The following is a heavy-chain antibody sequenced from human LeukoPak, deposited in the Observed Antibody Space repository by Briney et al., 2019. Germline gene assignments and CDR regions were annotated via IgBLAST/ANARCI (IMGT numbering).Heavy chain of an antibody. D-gene: IGHD6-19*01. CDR1: GFTVSSNY. V-gene: IGHV3-23*01. CDR3: AKQPYSSGWYEDY. CDR2: ISGSGGSI. J-gene: IGHJ4*02. Sequence: PGGSLRLSCAASGFTVSSNYMSWVRQAPGKGLEWVSVISGSGGSIYYADSVRGRFTISRDNSKNTLYLQMNSLRAEDTAVYYCAKQPYSSGWYEDYWGQGTLVTVSS.